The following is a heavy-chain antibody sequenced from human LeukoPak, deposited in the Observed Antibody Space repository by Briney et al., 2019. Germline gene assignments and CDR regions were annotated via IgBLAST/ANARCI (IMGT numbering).Heavy chain of an antibody. J-gene: IGHJ4*02. CDR3: ARARRVYAISSFDY. Sequence: ASVKVSCKASGGTVSSYAISWVRQAPGQGLEWMGGIIPIFGTANYAQKFQGRVTITTDESTSTAYMELSSLRSEDTAVYYCARARRVYAISSFDYWGQGTLVTVSS. CDR1: GGTVSSYA. V-gene: IGHV1-69*05. CDR2: IIPIFGTA. D-gene: IGHD2-8*01.